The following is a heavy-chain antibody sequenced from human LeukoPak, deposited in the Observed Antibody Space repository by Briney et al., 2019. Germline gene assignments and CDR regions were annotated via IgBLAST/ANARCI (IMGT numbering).Heavy chain of an antibody. CDR1: SASISSSPYY. V-gene: IGHV4-39*02. D-gene: IGHD5-12*01. J-gene: IGHJ4*02. CDR2: ISYSGTT. Sequence: SETLSLTCTVSSASISSSPYYWAWIRQSPGEGLEWIGTISYSGTTYFNPSHMSRVSISVDTSKNHFSLKLSSVTAADTAVYYCARETYAYSGYGFDYWGQGTLVTVSS. CDR3: ARETYAYSGYGFDY.